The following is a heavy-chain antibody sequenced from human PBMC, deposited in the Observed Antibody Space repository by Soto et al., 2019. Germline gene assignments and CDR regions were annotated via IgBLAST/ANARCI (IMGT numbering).Heavy chain of an antibody. CDR3: ARSLMVRGTKYGMHV. Sequence: SETLSLTCTFSVVSISSGGYYWSWIRQHPGKGLEWIGYIYYSGSTYYNPSLKSRVTISVDTSKNQFSLKLSSVTAADTAVYYCARSLMVRGTKYGMHVWGQATTVNVS. J-gene: IGHJ6*02. CDR1: VVSISSGGYY. CDR2: IYYSGST. D-gene: IGHD3-10*01. V-gene: IGHV4-31*03.